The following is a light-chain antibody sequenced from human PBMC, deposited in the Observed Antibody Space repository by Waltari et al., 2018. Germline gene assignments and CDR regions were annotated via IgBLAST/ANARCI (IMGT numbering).Light chain of an antibody. J-gene: IGLJ3*02. CDR2: DVT. CDR1: SSDVGGNNY. CDR3: SSYVSTDTSWV. Sequence: QSALTQPASVSASRGQSITISCTGSSSDVGGNNYVPWYQQHPGQAPKVLIYDVTNRPARVSDRVSRPKSANTASLTLSGLLAEDEADYYCSSYVSTDTSWVFGGGTKLTVL. V-gene: IGLV2-14*03.